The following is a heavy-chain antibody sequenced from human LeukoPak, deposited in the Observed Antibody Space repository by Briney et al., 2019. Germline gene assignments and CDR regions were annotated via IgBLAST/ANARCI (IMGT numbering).Heavy chain of an antibody. CDR3: ARVPYYDFWGGYYYYYYMDV. V-gene: IGHV4-4*09. J-gene: IGHJ6*03. Sequence: SETLSLTCTVSGGSISSYYWSWIRQPPGKGLEWIGYIYTNGSTNYNPSPKSRVTTSVDTSKNQFSLKLSSVTAADTAVYYCARVPYYDFWGGYYYYYYMDVWGKGTTVTVSS. D-gene: IGHD3-3*01. CDR2: IYTNGST. CDR1: GGSISSYY.